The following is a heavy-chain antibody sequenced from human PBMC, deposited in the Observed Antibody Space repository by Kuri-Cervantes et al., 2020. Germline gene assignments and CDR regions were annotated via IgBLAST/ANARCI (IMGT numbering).Heavy chain of an antibody. CDR1: GFTFRSYG. V-gene: IGHV3-30*02. Sequence: GGSLRLSCAASGFTFRSYGMHWVRQAPGKGLEWVALIWFDGSNENYADSVKGRFTISRDNSKNTLYLQMNSLRAEDTAVYYCAKDRSANHGDYFDYWGQGTLVTVSS. CDR2: IWFDGSNE. D-gene: IGHD4-17*01. CDR3: AKDRSANHGDYFDY. J-gene: IGHJ4*02.